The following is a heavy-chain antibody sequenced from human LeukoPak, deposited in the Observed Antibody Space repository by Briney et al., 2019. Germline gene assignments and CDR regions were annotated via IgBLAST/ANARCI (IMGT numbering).Heavy chain of an antibody. D-gene: IGHD1-1*01. V-gene: IGHV3-53*01. CDR3: AKAGNPATGDY. CDR2: IYSGGYT. J-gene: IGHJ4*02. Sequence: PGGSLRLSCAASGFTLNSNYMSWVRQAPGKGLEWVSVIYSGGYTYYPASAKGRFTSSRDNSKNTLYLQMNSLRAEDTAVYYCAKAGNPATGDYWGQGTLVTVSS. CDR1: GFTLNSNY.